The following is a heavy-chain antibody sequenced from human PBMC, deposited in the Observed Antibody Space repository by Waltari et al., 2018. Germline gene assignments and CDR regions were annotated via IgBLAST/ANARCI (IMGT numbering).Heavy chain of an antibody. J-gene: IGHJ5*02. CDR1: GGSISSGGYS. V-gene: IGHV4-30-2*01. CDR3: ARGLGFYGDYPWFDP. D-gene: IGHD4-17*01. CDR2: IYHSGST. Sequence: QLQLQESGSGLVKPSQTLSLTCAVSGGSISSGGYSWSWIRQPPGKGLEWIGYIYHSGSTYYNPALKSRVTISVDRSKNQFSLKLSSVTAADTAVYYCARGLGFYGDYPWFDPWGQGTLVTVSS.